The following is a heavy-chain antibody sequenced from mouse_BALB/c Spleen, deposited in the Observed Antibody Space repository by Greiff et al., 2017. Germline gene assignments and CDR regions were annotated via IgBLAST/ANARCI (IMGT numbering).Heavy chain of an antibody. CDR2: ISNGGGST. CDR1: GFTFSSYT. V-gene: IGHV5-12-2*01. CDR3: ARPEDSSGSTFAY. Sequence: EVKLVESGGGLVQPGGSLKLSCAASGFTFSSYTMSWVRQTPEKRLEWVAYISNGGGSTYYPDTVKGRFTISRDNAKNTLYLQMSSLKSEDTAMYYCARPEDSSGSTFAYWGQGTLVTVSA. J-gene: IGHJ3*01. D-gene: IGHD3-2*01.